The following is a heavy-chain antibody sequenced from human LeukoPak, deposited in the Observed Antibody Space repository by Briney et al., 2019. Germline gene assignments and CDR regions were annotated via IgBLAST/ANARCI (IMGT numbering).Heavy chain of an antibody. CDR3: AREYGSYCDY. D-gene: IGHD1-26*01. CDR2: ISSSSSYI. J-gene: IGHJ4*02. CDR1: GFTFSSYA. V-gene: IGHV3-21*01. Sequence: PGGSLRLSCAASGFTFSSYAMSWVRQAPGKGLEWVSSISSSSSYIYYADSVKGRFTISRDNAKNSLYLQMNSLRAEDTAVYCCAREYGSYCDYWGQGTLVTVSS.